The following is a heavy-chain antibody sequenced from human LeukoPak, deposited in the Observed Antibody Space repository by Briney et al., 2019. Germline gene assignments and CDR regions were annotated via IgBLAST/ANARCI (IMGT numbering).Heavy chain of an antibody. V-gene: IGHV4-4*07. Sequence: SETLSLTCGVSGGSFSNHFWSWVRQPAGKGLEWIGRIYPSGNTNYNPSLKSRVTLSVDTSKTQFYLSLSSVTAADAAVYYCAREDSGSYYNLYYFYMDVWGKGTTVTISS. CDR2: IYPSGNT. CDR3: AREDSGSYYNLYYFYMDV. D-gene: IGHD3-10*01. CDR1: GGSFSNHF. J-gene: IGHJ6*03.